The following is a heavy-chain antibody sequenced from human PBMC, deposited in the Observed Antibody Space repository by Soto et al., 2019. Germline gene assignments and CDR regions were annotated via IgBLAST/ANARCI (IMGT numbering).Heavy chain of an antibody. Sequence: EVHLLESGGGLVQPGGSLRLSCVASGFTFSSYTMYWVRQVPGKGLEWVSDISESGAITHYADSVEGRFTISRDDPKSTMYAQMHTLRGDDTAVYYCATAQYTGISKGLDYWGQGTLVTVST. CDR1: GFTFSSYT. CDR2: ISESGAIT. CDR3: ATAQYTGISKGLDY. V-gene: IGHV3-23*01. J-gene: IGHJ4*02. D-gene: IGHD1-26*01.